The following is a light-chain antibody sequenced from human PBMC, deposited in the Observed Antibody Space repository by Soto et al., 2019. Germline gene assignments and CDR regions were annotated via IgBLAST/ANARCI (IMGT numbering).Light chain of an antibody. J-gene: IGLJ2*01. Sequence: QSALTQPPSASGSPGQSVTISCTGTSIDVGGYNYVSWYQQHPGKAPKLMISEVSKRPSGVPVRFSGSKSGNTASLTVSGLQAEDEADYYCSSFAGNNNLVFGGGTKLTVL. CDR1: SIDVGGYNY. CDR3: SSFAGNNNLV. CDR2: EVS. V-gene: IGLV2-8*01.